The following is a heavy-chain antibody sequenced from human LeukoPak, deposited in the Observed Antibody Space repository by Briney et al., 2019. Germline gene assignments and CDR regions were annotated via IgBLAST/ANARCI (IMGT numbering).Heavy chain of an antibody. V-gene: IGHV1-18*04. J-gene: IGHJ4*02. CDR2: NSAYGANT. CDR1: GYTFTGYY. D-gene: IGHD3-10*01. CDR3: ARETWFGLDY. Sequence: EASVKVSCKASGYTFTGYYMHWVRQAPGQGLEWMGVNSAYGANTNYAEKFQGRVTMTTDTSTTTAHMELRSLMSDDTAVYFCARETWFGLDYWGQGTLVTVSS.